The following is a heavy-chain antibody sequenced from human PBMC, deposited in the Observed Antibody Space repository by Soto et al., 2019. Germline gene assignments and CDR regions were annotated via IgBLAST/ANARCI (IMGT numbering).Heavy chain of an antibody. CDR3: AGGVAVAGTQGWYFEL. CDR1: GGTFSSYA. V-gene: IGHV1-69*06. CDR2: IIPIFGTA. Sequence: QVQLVQSGAEVKKPGSSVKVSCKASGGTFSSYAISWVRQAPGQGLEWVGGIIPIFGTANYAQKFKGRVTITADKSTKTAYRVLSNLRSADTAVYYCAGGVAVAGTQGWYFELWGRGTLVTVSS. J-gene: IGHJ2*01. D-gene: IGHD6-19*01.